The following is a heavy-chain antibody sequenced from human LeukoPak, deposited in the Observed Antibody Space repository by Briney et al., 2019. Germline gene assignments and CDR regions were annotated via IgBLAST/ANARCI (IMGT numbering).Heavy chain of an antibody. Sequence: SVKVSCKASGGTFSSYAISWVRQAPGQGLEGMGGIIPIFGTANYAQKFQGRVTITTDESTSTAYMELSSLRSEDTAVYYCAREGGSAIGYFDYWGQGTLVTVSS. V-gene: IGHV1-69*05. J-gene: IGHJ4*02. CDR2: IIPIFGTA. CDR3: AREGGSAIGYFDY. D-gene: IGHD2-2*02. CDR1: GGTFSSYA.